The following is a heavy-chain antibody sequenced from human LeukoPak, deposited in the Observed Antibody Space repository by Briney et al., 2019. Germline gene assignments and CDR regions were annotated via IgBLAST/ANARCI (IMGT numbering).Heavy chain of an antibody. Sequence: GGSLRLSCAVSGFTFSSYWMHWVRQAPGKGLEWVANIKQDGSEKYYVDSVKGRFTISRDNAKNSLYLQMNSLRAEDTAVYSCVGDGDTSGYTNWGQGTLVTVSS. CDR3: VGDGDTSGYTN. V-gene: IGHV3-7*01. CDR2: IKQDGSEK. J-gene: IGHJ4*02. D-gene: IGHD3-22*01. CDR1: GFTFSSYW.